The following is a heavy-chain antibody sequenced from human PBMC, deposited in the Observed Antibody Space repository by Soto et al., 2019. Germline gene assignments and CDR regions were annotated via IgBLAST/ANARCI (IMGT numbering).Heavy chain of an antibody. V-gene: IGHV1-8*01. J-gene: IGHJ4*02. Sequence: GASVKVSCKASGYTFTTYDISWVRQATGQGLEWMGWMNPYSGNTGYAQKFQGRVTVTGNTSISTVYMELSGLRPDDTVVYYCARRKERSGPHYFDYWGQGSQVTVSS. CDR3: ARRKERSGPHYFDY. D-gene: IGHD6-25*01. CDR2: MNPYSGNT. CDR1: GYTFTTYD.